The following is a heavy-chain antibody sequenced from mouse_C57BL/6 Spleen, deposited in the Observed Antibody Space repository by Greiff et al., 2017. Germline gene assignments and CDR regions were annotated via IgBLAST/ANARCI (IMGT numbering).Heavy chain of an antibody. CDR2: IDPSDSYT. J-gene: IGHJ3*01. CDR1: GYTFTSYW. Sequence: VQLQQPGAELVMPGASVKLSCKASGYTFTSYWMHWVKQRPGQGLEWIGEIDPSDSYTNYNQKFKGKSTLTVDKSSSTAYMQLSSLTSEDSAVYYCARSGDPDYGSSPFAYWGQGTLVTVSA. CDR3: ARSGDPDYGSSPFAY. V-gene: IGHV1-69*01. D-gene: IGHD1-1*01.